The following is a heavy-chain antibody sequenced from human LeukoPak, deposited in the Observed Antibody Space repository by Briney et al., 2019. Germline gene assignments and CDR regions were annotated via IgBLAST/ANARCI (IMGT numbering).Heavy chain of an antibody. J-gene: IGHJ4*02. Sequence: GGSLRLSCAASGFTFSSSWMSWVRQAPGKGPEWVANIKHDGSEKYYVDSVKGRFTISRDNAKNSLYLQMNSLRAEDTAMYFCAREHTSAIDSWGQGTLVTVSS. CDR2: IKHDGSEK. V-gene: IGHV3-7*04. D-gene: IGHD2-2*02. CDR1: GFTFSSSW. CDR3: AREHTSAIDS.